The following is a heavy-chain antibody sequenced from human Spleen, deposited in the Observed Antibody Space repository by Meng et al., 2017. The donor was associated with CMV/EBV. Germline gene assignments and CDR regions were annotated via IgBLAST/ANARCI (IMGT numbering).Heavy chain of an antibody. CDR3: AKGDYGSGSGGVGP. J-gene: IGHJ5*02. CDR1: GFNFRTYA. Sequence: GESLKISCAASGFNFRTYAMNWVRQAPGKGLEWVSAISGSGGSTYYADSVKGRFTISRDNSKNTLYLQMNSLRAEDTAVYYCAKGDYGSGSGGVGPWGQGTLVTVSS. CDR2: ISGSGGST. D-gene: IGHD3-10*01. V-gene: IGHV3-23*01.